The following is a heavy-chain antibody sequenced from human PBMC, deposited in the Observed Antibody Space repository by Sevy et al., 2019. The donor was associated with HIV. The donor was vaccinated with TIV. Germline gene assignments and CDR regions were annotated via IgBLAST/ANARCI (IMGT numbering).Heavy chain of an antibody. Sequence: GGSLRLSCAASGFNFRNYSMTWVRQAPGKGLDWVSYISSGSGTIHSADSVKDRFTISRDNAKNSLFQQRNSLRDEDKAVYYCARPYFSSYDCYSELDYWGQGILVTVSS. CDR3: ARPYFSSYDCYSELDY. CDR2: ISSGSGTI. D-gene: IGHD2-2*01. J-gene: IGHJ4*02. CDR1: GFNFRNYS. V-gene: IGHV3-48*02.